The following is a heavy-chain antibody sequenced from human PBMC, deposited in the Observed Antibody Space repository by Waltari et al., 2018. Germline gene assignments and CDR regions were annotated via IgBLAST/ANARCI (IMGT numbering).Heavy chain of an antibody. J-gene: IGHJ6*02. CDR1: GYTLTELS. V-gene: IGHV1-24*01. CDR2: VDPEDGET. D-gene: IGHD3-10*01. CDR3: VAYYYGSGSYYIFRYYGMDV. Sequence: QVQLVQSGAEVKKPGASVKVSCKVSGYTLTELSMHWVRQAPGKGLGWMGGVDPEDGETRYEQKCQGRVTRTEDTSTDTAYMELSSLRSEDTAVYYCVAYYYGSGSYYIFRYYGMDVWGQGTTVTVSS.